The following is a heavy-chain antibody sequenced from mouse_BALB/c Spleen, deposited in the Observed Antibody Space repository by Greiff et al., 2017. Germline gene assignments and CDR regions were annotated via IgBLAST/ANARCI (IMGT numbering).Heavy chain of an antibody. D-gene: IGHD2-1*01. V-gene: IGHV2-9-2*01. Sequence: VQRVESGPGLVAPSQSLSITCTVSGFSLTSYDISWIRQPPGKGLEWLGVIWTGGGTNYNSAFMSRLSISKDNSKSQVFLKMNSLQTDDTAIYYCVRDLLSYWGQGTLVTVSA. CDR3: VRDLLSY. CDR2: IWTGGGT. J-gene: IGHJ3*01. CDR1: GFSLTSYD.